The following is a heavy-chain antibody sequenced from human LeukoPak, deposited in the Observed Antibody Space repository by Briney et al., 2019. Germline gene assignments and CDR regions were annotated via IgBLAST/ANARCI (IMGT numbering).Heavy chain of an antibody. Sequence: PSETLSLTCTVSGGSISSTSYYWAWIRQPPGKGPEWIGSIYYSGSTYYSPSLKSRVTISVDTSKNQFSLKLSSVTAADTAVYYCARHLEYISSWKGYYFDYWGQGTLVTVSS. CDR3: ARHLEYISSWKGYYFDY. CDR1: GGSISSTSYY. CDR2: IYYSGST. D-gene: IGHD6-13*01. J-gene: IGHJ4*02. V-gene: IGHV4-39*01.